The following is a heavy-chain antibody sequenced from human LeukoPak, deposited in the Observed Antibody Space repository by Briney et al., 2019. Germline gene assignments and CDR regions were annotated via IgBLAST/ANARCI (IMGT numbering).Heavy chain of an antibody. J-gene: IGHJ3*02. D-gene: IGHD6-19*01. CDR2: ISSSSSYI. Sequence: GSLRLSCAASGFTFSSYSMNWVRQAPGKGLEWVSSISSSSSYIYYADSVKGRFTISRDNAKNSLYLQMNSLRAEDTAVYYCARASGYTSGWYDDAFDIWGQGTMVTVSS. V-gene: IGHV3-21*01. CDR1: GFTFSSYS. CDR3: ARASGYTSGWYDDAFDI.